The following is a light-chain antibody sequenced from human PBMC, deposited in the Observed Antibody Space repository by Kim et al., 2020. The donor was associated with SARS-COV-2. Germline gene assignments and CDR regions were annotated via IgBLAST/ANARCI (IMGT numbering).Light chain of an antibody. Sequence: VSPGERATLAGGASQSLSNNLAWFQQKPGQAPRLLIFGASTRATGIPARFSGSGSGTEFTLTITSLQPEDFAVYYCQQYVNWPIYSFGQGTKLEI. CDR3: QQYVNWPIYS. V-gene: IGKV3-15*01. J-gene: IGKJ2*03. CDR2: GAS. CDR1: QSLSNN.